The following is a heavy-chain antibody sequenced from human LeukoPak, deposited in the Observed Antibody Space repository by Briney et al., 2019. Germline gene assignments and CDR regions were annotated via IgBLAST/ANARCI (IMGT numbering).Heavy chain of an antibody. V-gene: IGHV3-53*01. J-gene: IGHJ4*02. CDR3: ASNYYDSSGYRN. CDR2: IYSGGST. CDR1: GFTVSGNY. Sequence: GGSLRLSCAASGFTVSGNYMSWVRQAPGKGLEWVSVIYSGGSTYYADSVKGRFTISRDNSKNTLYLQMNSLRAEDTAVYYCASNYYDSSGYRNWGQGTLVTVSS. D-gene: IGHD3-22*01.